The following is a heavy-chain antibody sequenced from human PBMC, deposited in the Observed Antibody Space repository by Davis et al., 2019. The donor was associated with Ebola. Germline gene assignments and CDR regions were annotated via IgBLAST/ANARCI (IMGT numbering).Heavy chain of an antibody. CDR2: INHSGST. D-gene: IGHD6-13*01. Sequence: PGGSLRLSCTVSGGSVSSGSYYWSWIRQPPGKGLEWIGEINHSGSTNYNPSLKSRVTISVDTSKNQFSLKLSSVTAADTAVYYCASRIAAAGHNWFDPGGQGTLVTVSS. V-gene: IGHV4-39*07. J-gene: IGHJ5*02. CDR1: GGSVSSGSYY. CDR3: ASRIAAAGHNWFDP.